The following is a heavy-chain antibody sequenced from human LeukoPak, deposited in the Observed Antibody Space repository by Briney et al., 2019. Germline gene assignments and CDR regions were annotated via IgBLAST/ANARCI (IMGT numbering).Heavy chain of an antibody. J-gene: IGHJ4*02. CDR3: ARESPPSDKGFDY. Sequence: SETLSLTCTVSGGSISSYYWSWIRQPPGKGLEWIGYIYYSGSTNYNPSLKSRVTISVDTSKNQFSLKLSSVTAADTAVYYCARESPPSDKGFDYWGQGTLVTDSS. CDR2: IYYSGST. CDR1: GGSISSYY. V-gene: IGHV4-59*01. D-gene: IGHD2-21*01.